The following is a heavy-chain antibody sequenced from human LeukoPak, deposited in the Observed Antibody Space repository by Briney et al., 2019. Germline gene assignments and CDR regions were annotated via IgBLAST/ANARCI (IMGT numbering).Heavy chain of an antibody. V-gene: IGHV6-1*01. Sequence: SQTLSLTFAISGDSVSSNSAAWNWLRQSPSRGLEWLGSTYYRSKWYNDYAVSVKSRITINPDTSKNHFSLQLNYVTPEHTAVYYCAKEARTIAARPTHWFDPWGQGTLVTVSS. J-gene: IGHJ5*02. CDR1: GDSVSSNSAA. D-gene: IGHD6-6*01. CDR3: AKEARTIAARPTHWFDP. CDR2: TYYRSKWYN.